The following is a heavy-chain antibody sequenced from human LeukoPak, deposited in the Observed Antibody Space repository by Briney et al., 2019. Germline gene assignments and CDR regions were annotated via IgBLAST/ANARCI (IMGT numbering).Heavy chain of an antibody. CDR2: INSDGSST. J-gene: IGHJ4*02. CDR3: ARRGDGGRSFDY. CDR1: GFTFSSYW. V-gene: IGHV3-74*01. Sequence: GGSLRLSCAASGFTFSSYWMHWVRQAPGKGLVWVSRINSDGSSTSYADSVKGRFTISRDNSKNTLYLQVNSLRAEDTAVYYCARRGDGGRSFDYWGQGTLVTVSS. D-gene: IGHD4-23*01.